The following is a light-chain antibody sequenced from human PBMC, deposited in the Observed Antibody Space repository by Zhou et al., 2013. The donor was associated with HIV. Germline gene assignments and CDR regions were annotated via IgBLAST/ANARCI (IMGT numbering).Light chain of an antibody. Sequence: DIQMTQSPSSVSASVGDRVTITCRASQGISSWLAWYQQKPGKGPNLLIYGASSLQSGVPSRFSGSAAGTDFTTDFTLTISNLQPEDFATYYCQQSYRTPITFGQGTRLEIK. J-gene: IGKJ5*01. V-gene: IGKV1-12*01. CDR1: QGISSW. CDR3: QQSYRTPIT. CDR2: GAS.